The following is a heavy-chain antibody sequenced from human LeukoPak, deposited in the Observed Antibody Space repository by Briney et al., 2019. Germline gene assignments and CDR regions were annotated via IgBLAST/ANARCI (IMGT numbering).Heavy chain of an antibody. J-gene: IGHJ3*02. D-gene: IGHD3-22*01. Sequence: GGSLRLSCAASGFTFSTYAMSWVRQAPGKGLEWVSAISGSGGSTNYADAVKGRFTISRDNFKNTLYLQMNSLRAEDTAVYYCAKVSGSSGYYYDDAFDIWGQGTMVTVSS. CDR2: ISGSGGST. CDR3: AKVSGSSGYYYDDAFDI. V-gene: IGHV3-23*01. CDR1: GFTFSTYA.